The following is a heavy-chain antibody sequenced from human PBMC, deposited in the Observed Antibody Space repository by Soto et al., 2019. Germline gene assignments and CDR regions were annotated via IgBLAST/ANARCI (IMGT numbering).Heavy chain of an antibody. J-gene: IGHJ5*02. CDR2: IYSGGAT. D-gene: IGHD3-10*01. CDR1: GMIVSINY. V-gene: IGHV3-53*02. CDR3: ARVAFRGQFGDLSDFDP. Sequence: EVQLVETGGGLIQPGGSLTLSCEASGMIVSINYISWVRQAPGKGLEWVAIIYSGGATHYAGSVKGRFTISRDSSRNTVSLQTNALRVDDTARYYCARVAFRGQFGDLSDFDPWGQGTLVTVSS.